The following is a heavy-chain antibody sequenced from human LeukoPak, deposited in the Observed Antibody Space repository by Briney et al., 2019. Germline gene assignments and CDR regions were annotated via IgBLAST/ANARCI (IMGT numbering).Heavy chain of an antibody. V-gene: IGHV4-59*01. CDR3: ARGPTRQYFDS. Sequence: SETLSLTCTVSGGSINNYYWSWIRQPPGKGLEWIGYIFYSGSTNYNPSLQSRVTISVDTSRNQFSLNLSSVTAADTAVYYCARGPTRQYFDSWGRGTLVTVSS. CDR1: GGSINNYY. D-gene: IGHD6-6*01. J-gene: IGHJ4*02. CDR2: IFYSGST.